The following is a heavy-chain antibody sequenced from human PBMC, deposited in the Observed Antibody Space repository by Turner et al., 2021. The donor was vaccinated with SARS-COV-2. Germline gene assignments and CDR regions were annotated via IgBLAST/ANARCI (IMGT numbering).Heavy chain of an antibody. D-gene: IGHD3-22*01. CDR3: ARLGRGYFDSSGYYPGAFDI. CDR1: GGSISSSYYY. Sequence: QLQLQESGPGLVKPSETLSLTCTVSGGSISSSYYYWGWIRQPPGKGLEWIGSIYYSGSTYYNPSLKSRVTISVDTSKNQFSLKLSSVTAADTAVYYCARLGRGYFDSSGYYPGAFDIWGQGTMVTVSS. J-gene: IGHJ3*02. CDR2: IYYSGST. V-gene: IGHV4-39*01.